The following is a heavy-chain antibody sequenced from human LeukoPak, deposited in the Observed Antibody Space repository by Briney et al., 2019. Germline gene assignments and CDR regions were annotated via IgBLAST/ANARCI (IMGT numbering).Heavy chain of an antibody. CDR1: TDSITTYY. J-gene: IGHJ4*02. CDR3: ARDPPGSGSYLDY. CDR2: VYYTGST. D-gene: IGHD3-10*01. Sequence: SETLSLTCTVSTDSITTYYWTWVRQPPGKGLEYIGYVYYTGSTNYNPSLKSRVTISLDKSKNQFSLKLTSVPAADTAVYYCARDPPGSGSYLDYWGQGTLVTVSS. V-gene: IGHV4-59*01.